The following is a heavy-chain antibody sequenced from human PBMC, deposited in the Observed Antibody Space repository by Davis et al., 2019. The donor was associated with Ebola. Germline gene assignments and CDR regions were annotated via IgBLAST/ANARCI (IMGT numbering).Heavy chain of an antibody. CDR2: TYYNSKWYS. Sequence: PSETLSLTCVISGDSVSSGGWNWIRQSPSRGLEWLGRTYYNSKWYSDYAVSVKSRITISPDTSKNQFSLQLNSVTPEDTAVYYCTRGWLRGWFDPWGQGTLVTVSS. CDR3: TRGWLRGWFDP. D-gene: IGHD5-12*01. V-gene: IGHV6-1*01. CDR1: GDSVSSGG. J-gene: IGHJ5*02.